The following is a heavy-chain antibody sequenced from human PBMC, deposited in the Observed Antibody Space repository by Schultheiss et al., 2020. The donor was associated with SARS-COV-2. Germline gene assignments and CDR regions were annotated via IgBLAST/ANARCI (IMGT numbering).Heavy chain of an antibody. CDR1: GFTFSSYA. CDR2: ISSNGGST. CDR3: ARVGTGDYFDY. V-gene: IGHV3-64*01. D-gene: IGHD3/OR15-3a*01. Sequence: GESLKISCAASGFTFSSYAMHWVRQAPGKGLEYVSAISSNGGSTYYANSVKGRFTISRDNSKNTLYLQMGSLRAEDMAVYYCARVGTGDYFDYWGQGTLVTVSS. J-gene: IGHJ4*02.